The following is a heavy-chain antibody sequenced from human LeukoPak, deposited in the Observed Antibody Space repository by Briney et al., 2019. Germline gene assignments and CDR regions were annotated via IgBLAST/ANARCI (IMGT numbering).Heavy chain of an antibody. Sequence: GASVKVSCKASGYTFTGFYMHWVRQAPGQGFEWMGWINPNSGGTNYAQKLQCRVTMTRDTSISTAYMELSRLRSDDTAVYYCARDLTIFGGVNDPLIRGHWGQGSLVTVSS. J-gene: IGHJ4*02. CDR1: GYTFTGFY. CDR3: ARDLTIFGGVNDPLIRGH. CDR2: INPNSGGT. V-gene: IGHV1-2*02. D-gene: IGHD3-3*01.